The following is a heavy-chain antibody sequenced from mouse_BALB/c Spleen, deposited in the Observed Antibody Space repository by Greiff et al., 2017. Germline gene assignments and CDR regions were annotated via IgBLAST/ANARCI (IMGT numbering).Heavy chain of an antibody. CDR3: ARGRYRGPYYAMDY. CDR1: GFTFSSFG. CDR2: ISSGSSTI. D-gene: IGHD1-1*01. Sequence: DVKLVESGGGLVQPGGSRKLSCAASGFTFSSFGMHWVRQAPEKGLEWVAYISSGSSTIYYADTVKGRFTISRDNPKNTLFLQMTSLRSEDTAMYYCARGRYRGPYYAMDYWGQGTSVTVSS. J-gene: IGHJ4*01. V-gene: IGHV5-17*02.